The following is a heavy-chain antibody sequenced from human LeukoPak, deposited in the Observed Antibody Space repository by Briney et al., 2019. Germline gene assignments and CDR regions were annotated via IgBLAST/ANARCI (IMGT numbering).Heavy chain of an antibody. CDR1: GGTFSSYA. CDR3: ARYPPGAMATSPDY. D-gene: IGHD5-12*01. CDR2: INPNSGGT. V-gene: IGHV1-2*02. J-gene: IGHJ4*02. Sequence: ASVKVSCKASGGTFSSYAISWVRQAPGQGLEWMGWINPNSGGTNYAQKFQGRVTMTRDTSISTAYMELSRLRSDDTAVYYCARYPPGAMATSPDYWGQGTLVTVSS.